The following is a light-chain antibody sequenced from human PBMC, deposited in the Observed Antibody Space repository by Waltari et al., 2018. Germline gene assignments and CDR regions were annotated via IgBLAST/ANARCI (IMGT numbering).Light chain of an antibody. CDR1: SSDVGGYNY. CDR3: SSYTSSSTPYV. V-gene: IGLV2-14*03. CDR2: DVS. Sequence: QSALTQPASVSGSPGQSITISCTGTSSDVGGYNYVSWYQQHPGKAPKLIIYDVSNRPSGVSNRFSGSKSGNPASLTISGLQAEDETDYYCSSYTSSSTPYVFGTGTKVTVL. J-gene: IGLJ1*01.